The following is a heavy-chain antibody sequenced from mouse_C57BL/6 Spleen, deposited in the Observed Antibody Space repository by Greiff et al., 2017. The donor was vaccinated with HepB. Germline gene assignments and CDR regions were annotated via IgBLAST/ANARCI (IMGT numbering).Heavy chain of an antibody. J-gene: IGHJ1*03. CDR3: ARQDYDYDGRHFDV. CDR2: IDPKSGGT. V-gene: IGHV1-72*01. D-gene: IGHD2-4*01. CDR1: GYTFTSYW. Sequence: QVQLQQPGAELVKPGASVKLSCKASGYTFTSYWMHWVKQRPGRGLEWIGRIDPKSGGTKYNEKFKSKATLTVDKPSSTAYMQLSSLTSEDSAVYYCARQDYDYDGRHFDVWGTGTTVTVSS.